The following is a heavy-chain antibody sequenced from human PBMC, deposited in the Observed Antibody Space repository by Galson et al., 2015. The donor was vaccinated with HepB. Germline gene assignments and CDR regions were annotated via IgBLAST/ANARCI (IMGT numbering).Heavy chain of an antibody. D-gene: IGHD3-22*01. Sequence: SLRLSCAASGFTFSTYAMSWVRQAPGKGLEWVSDISPSSSGTYYADSVKGRFTISRDDSKNTLFLQMNSLRGEDTAVYYCARELNNYDSSGYYFLNAFDIWGQGTMVTVSS. CDR1: GFTFSTYA. CDR2: ISPSSSGT. J-gene: IGHJ3*02. V-gene: IGHV3-23*01. CDR3: ARELNNYDSSGYYFLNAFDI.